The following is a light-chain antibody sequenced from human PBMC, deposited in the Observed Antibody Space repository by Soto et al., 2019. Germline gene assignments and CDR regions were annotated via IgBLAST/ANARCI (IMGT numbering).Light chain of an antibody. J-gene: IGKJ2*01. V-gene: IGKV1-39*01. CDR1: QSISTF. Sequence: DIQMTQSPSSLSASVGDRVTITCRASQSISTFLNWYQQKPGKAPRLLLDGTSSLQTGVPSRFGGSGSGTLFTLTISSLQPEDFTTYYCQQSYSALTFGQGTKLEMK. CDR2: GTS. CDR3: QQSYSALT.